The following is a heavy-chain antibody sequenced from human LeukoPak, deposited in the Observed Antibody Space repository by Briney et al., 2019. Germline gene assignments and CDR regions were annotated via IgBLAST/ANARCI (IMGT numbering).Heavy chain of an antibody. D-gene: IGHD2-2*02. Sequence: GGSLRLSCAASGFTFSSYGMHWVRQAPGKGLEWVAVIWYDGSNKYYADSVKGRFTISRDNSKNTLYLQMNSLRAEDTAVYYCARETTSDCSSTSCYTFYYGMDVWGQGTTATVSS. CDR3: ARETTSDCSSTSCYTFYYGMDV. CDR2: IWYDGSNK. CDR1: GFTFSSYG. V-gene: IGHV3-33*01. J-gene: IGHJ6*02.